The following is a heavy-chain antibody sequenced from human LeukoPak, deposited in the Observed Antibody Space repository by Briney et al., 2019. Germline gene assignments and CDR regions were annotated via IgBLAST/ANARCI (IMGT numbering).Heavy chain of an antibody. CDR3: ARRDDSRGYHKLFDY. CDR2: IYYGENT. J-gene: IGHJ4*02. Sequence: SETLSLTCTVSGGSTSSGPYYWGWIRQPPGKGLEWIGNIYYGENTYYNPSLKSRVTISIDTSKNHFYLKLSSLTAADTAVYYCARRDDSRGYHKLFDYWGPGTLVTVSS. V-gene: IGHV4-39*02. CDR1: GGSTSSGPYY. D-gene: IGHD3-22*01.